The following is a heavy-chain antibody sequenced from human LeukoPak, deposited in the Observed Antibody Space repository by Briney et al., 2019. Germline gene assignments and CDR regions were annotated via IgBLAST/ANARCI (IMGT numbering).Heavy chain of an antibody. CDR1: GGTFISYA. CDR3: ARAASIVVVPAALMYNWFDP. V-gene: IGHV1-69*13. CDR2: IIPIFGTA. J-gene: IGHJ5*02. D-gene: IGHD2-2*01. Sequence: SVKVSCKASGGTFISYAISWVRQAPGQGLEWMGGIIPIFGTANYAQKFQGRVTITADESMSTAYMELSSLRSEDTAVYYCARAASIVVVPAALMYNWFDPWGQGTLVTVSS.